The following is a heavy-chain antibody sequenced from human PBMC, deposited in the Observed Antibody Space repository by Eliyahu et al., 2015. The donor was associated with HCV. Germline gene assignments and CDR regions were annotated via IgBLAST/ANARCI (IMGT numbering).Heavy chain of an antibody. J-gene: IGHJ6*02. V-gene: IGHV5-10-1*03. CDR3: ARHLGEVGSIAARLGPGRDFYYYGMDV. CDR2: IDPRDSYT. CDR1: EYSFTNYW. D-gene: IGHD6-6*01. Sequence: EVQLVQSGAEVKKPGESLRISCKGSEYSFTNYWISWVRQMPGKGLEWMGRIDPRDSYTNYSPSFQGHVTISADKSISTAYLQWSSLKASDTAMYYCARHLGEVGSIAARLGPGRDFYYYGMDVWGQGTTVTVSS.